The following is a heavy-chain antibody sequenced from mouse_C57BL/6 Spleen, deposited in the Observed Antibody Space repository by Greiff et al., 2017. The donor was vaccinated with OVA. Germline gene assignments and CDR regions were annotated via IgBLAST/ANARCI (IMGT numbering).Heavy chain of an antibody. CDR1: GFTFTDYY. CDR3: ARGGLRHFDY. J-gene: IGHJ2*01. V-gene: IGHV7-3*01. Sequence: EVKLVESGGGLVQPGGSLSLSCAASGFTFTDYYMSWVRQPPGKALEWLGFIRNKANGYTTEYSASVKGRFTISRDNSQSILYLQMNALRAEDSATYYCARGGLRHFDYWGQGTTLTVSS. CDR2: IRNKANGYTT. D-gene: IGHD2-4*01.